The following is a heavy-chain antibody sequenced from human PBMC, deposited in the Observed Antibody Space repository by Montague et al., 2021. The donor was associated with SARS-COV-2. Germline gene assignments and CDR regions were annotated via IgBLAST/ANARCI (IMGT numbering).Heavy chain of an antibody. V-gene: IGHV4-59*08. CDR1: GGSISSYY. D-gene: IGHD5-24*01. CDR3: ARLGLQLLGGHYFDY. J-gene: IGHJ4*02. Sequence: SETLSLTCTVSGGSISSYYWSWIRQPPGKGLEWIGYIYYCGSTNCNPSLKSRVTTSVDTSKNQFSLKLSSVTAADTAVYYCARLGLQLLGGHYFDYWGQGTLVTVSS. CDR2: IYYCGST.